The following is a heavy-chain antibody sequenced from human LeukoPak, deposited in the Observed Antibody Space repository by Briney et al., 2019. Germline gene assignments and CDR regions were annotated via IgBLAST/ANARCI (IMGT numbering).Heavy chain of an antibody. Sequence: ASVKVSCKASGYTFTSYGISWVRQAPGQGLEWMGWISAYNGNTNYAQKLQGRVTMTTDTSTSTAYMELRSLRSDDTAVYYCARVPITMVRGVIESVDYWGQGTLATVSS. V-gene: IGHV1-18*01. CDR3: ARVPITMVRGVIESVDY. CDR1: GYTFTSYG. J-gene: IGHJ4*02. D-gene: IGHD3-10*01. CDR2: ISAYNGNT.